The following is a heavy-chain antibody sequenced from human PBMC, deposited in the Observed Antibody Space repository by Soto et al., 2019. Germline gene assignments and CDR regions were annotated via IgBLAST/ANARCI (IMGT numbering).Heavy chain of an antibody. CDR2: ISYDASNK. Sequence: QVQLVESGGGVVQPGGSLRVCWAASGFSFSSYAMHWVRQAPGKGLERVAGISYDASNKYYADSVKGRFTVSRDNSKNTLYLQMNSLRVEDTAVYHCAKDLWPERGSGSPLDYWGQGTLVTVSS. CDR3: AKDLWPERGSGSPLDY. J-gene: IGHJ4*02. CDR1: GFSFSSYA. V-gene: IGHV3-30*18. D-gene: IGHD6-19*01.